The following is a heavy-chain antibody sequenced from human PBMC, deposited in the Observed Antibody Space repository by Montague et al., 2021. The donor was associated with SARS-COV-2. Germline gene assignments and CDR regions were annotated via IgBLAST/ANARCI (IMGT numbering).Heavy chain of an antibody. V-gene: IGHV6-1*01. CDR2: TYYRSKWYN. CDR1: GDSVSSNRSA. J-gene: IGHJ4*02. Sequence: CAISGDSVSSNRSAWNWIRQSPSRGPERLGRTYYRSKWYNDYAVXVKSRITIDPDTSKNQFSLQLNSVTPEDTAVYYCARGGSWLYYFDYWGQGTLVTVSS. D-gene: IGHD6-13*01. CDR3: ARGGSWLYYFDY.